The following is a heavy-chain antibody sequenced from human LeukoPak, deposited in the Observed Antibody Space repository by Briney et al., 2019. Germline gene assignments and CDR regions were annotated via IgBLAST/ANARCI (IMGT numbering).Heavy chain of an antibody. CDR2: IDSGGGT. D-gene: IGHD3-16*01. Sequence: GGSPSLSCAPSGLTFCKYAIGGVCQTPGRGLERVSAIDSGGGTYYADSVKGRFTISRDNSKSTLYLQLNSLRAEDTAVYYCAKGPQGDWGQGALVTVSS. V-gene: IGHV3-23*01. J-gene: IGHJ4*02. CDR3: AKGPQGD. CDR1: GLTFCKYA.